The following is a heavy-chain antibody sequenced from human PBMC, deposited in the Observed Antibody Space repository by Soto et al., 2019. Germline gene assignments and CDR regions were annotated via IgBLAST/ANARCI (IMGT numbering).Heavy chain of an antibody. CDR3: ARDEGQQLFDI. CDR2: IYYSGST. J-gene: IGHJ3*02. CDR1: GGSIISGGYY. V-gene: IGHV4-31*03. D-gene: IGHD6-13*01. Sequence: QVQLQESGPGLVKPSQTLSLTCTVSGGSIISGGYYWSWIRQHPGKGLEWIGYIYYSGSTYYNPSLKSWVTISVDTSKNQFSLNLRSMTAADTAVYYCARDEGQQLFDIWGQGTMVTVSS.